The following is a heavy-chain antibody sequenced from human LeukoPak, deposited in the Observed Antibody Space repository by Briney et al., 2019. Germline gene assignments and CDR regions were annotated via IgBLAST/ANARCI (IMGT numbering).Heavy chain of an antibody. Sequence: PSETLSFTCTVSGGSISIGGYYWSLIFQHPGKLLECIGYIFYNGNTYYNTSLKSRLTISGDTSENQFSLKLSSATAADTAVYYCVRNFDSYNAFDIWGQGTMVTVSS. CDR3: VRNFDSYNAFDI. J-gene: IGHJ3*02. CDR1: GGSISIGGYY. CDR2: IFYNGNT. V-gene: IGHV4-31*03. D-gene: IGHD3-22*01.